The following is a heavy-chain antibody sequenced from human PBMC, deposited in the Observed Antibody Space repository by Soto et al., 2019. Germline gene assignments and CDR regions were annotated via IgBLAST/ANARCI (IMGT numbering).Heavy chain of an antibody. CDR2: IGTAGDT. Sequence: EVHLVESGGNWVQPGGSLRLSCEASGLTFSGFDMHWVRQPTGKGLEWVSSIGTAGDTYYAVSVKGRFTISRDNAKNSLSLQMNSLRAGDMAVYFCAKSQEIGTHFFDSWGQGTQVTVSS. CDR3: AKSQEIGTHFFDS. CDR1: GLTFSGFD. J-gene: IGHJ4*02. V-gene: IGHV3-13*01. D-gene: IGHD6-13*01.